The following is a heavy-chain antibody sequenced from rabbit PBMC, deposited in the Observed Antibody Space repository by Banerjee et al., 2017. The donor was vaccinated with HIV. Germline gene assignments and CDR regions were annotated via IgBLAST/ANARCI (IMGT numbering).Heavy chain of an antibody. J-gene: IGHJ4*01. CDR1: GFSFSSYYY. D-gene: IGHD6-1*01. Sequence: QSLEESGGDLVKPGASLTLTCTASGFSFSSYYYMCWVRQAPGKGLEWIGCIDTGSSGHTYYASWAKGRFTISKTSSTTVTLQLTSLTAADTATYFCARGFTSAAGYGYGKAFNLWGQGTLVTVS. CDR3: ARGFTSAAGYGYGKAFNL. V-gene: IGHV1S40*01. CDR2: IDTGSSGHT.